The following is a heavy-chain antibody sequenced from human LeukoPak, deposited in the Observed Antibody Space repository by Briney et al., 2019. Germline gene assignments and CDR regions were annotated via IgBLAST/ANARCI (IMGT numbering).Heavy chain of an antibody. CDR2: VYYSGST. CDR1: GGSISTYH. J-gene: IGHJ4*02. Sequence: ASETLSLTCTVSGGSISTYHWSWIRQPPGKGPEWIAYVYYSGSTDYSPSLKDRATISVDTSMNQFSLSLSSVTAADTAIYYRARAVISFGGTIAKGFDCWGQGTLVTVSS. D-gene: IGHD3-16*02. V-gene: IGHV4-59*01. CDR3: ARAVISFGGTIAKGFDC.